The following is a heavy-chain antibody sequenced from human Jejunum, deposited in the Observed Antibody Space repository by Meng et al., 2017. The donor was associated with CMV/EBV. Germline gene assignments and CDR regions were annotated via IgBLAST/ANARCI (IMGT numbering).Heavy chain of an antibody. V-gene: IGHV4-59*01. J-gene: IGHJ4*02. CDR3: ARGRSSNFDF. Sequence: CTVSDPSISSYYWSWIRQPPGKGLEWIGYIYYSGTTNYNPSLKSRVTMSVDTSKSQFSLKLSSVSAADTAVYYCARGRSSNFDFWGQGTLVTVSS. CDR1: DPSISSYY. CDR2: IYYSGTT. D-gene: IGHD2-2*01.